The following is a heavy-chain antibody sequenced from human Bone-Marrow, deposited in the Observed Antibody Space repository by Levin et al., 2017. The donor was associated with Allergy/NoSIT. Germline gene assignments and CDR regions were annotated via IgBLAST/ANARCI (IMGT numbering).Heavy chain of an antibody. V-gene: IGHV3-23*01. CDR1: GFSFSNYA. D-gene: IGHD6-19*01. CDR3: AKGYTSAFHHFDF. J-gene: IGHJ4*02. Sequence: GESLKISCAASGFSFSNYAMNWVRQAPGKGLEWVSVISANGFTTNSADSVKGRFTISRDDSKNTLYLQMYSLRADDTAIYYCAKGYTSAFHHFDFWGQGIQVTVSS. CDR2: ISANGFTT.